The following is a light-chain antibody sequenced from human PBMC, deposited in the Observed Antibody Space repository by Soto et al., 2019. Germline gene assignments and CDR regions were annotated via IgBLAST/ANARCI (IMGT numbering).Light chain of an antibody. V-gene: IGKV3-11*01. CDR2: DAS. CDR1: QSVSSY. Sequence: EIVLTQSPATLSLSPGERATLSCRASQSVSSYLAWYQQKPGQAPRLLIYDASNRATGIPARFSGSWSGTDFTLTINGLEPEDSAVYYCQQRGNWPPTWTFGQGTRLEIK. CDR3: QQRGNWPPTWT. J-gene: IGKJ5*01.